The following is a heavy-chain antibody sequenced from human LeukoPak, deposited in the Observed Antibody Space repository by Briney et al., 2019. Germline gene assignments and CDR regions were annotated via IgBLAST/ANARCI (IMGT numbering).Heavy chain of an antibody. Sequence: PGGSLRLSCAASGFTFSSNGMSWVRQAPGKGLEWVSAISTGGGSTYYADSVKGRFTISRDNPNNTLYLQMNNLRAEDTAVYYCAKPRDSIVGTTTPTRLATLDIWGQGTMVTVSS. CDR1: GFTFSSNG. D-gene: IGHD1-26*01. CDR3: AKPRDSIVGTTTPTRLATLDI. CDR2: ISTGGGST. V-gene: IGHV3-23*01. J-gene: IGHJ3*02.